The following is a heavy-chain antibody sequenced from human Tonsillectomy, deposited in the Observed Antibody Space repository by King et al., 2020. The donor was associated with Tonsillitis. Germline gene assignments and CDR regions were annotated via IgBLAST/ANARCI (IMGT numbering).Heavy chain of an antibody. D-gene: IGHD3-10*01. V-gene: IGHV2-5*02. CDR2: IYWDDDK. J-gene: IGHJ4*02. CDR3: AHRPFDGEVFDY. Sequence: ITLKESGPTLVKPPQTLTLTCTFSGFSLGTPGEGVGWIRQPPGKALEWLALIYWDDDKRYSPSLKSRLTITKDTSKNQVVLTVTNLHPVDTATYYCAHRPFDGEVFDYWGQGTLVTVSS. CDR1: GFSLGTPGEG.